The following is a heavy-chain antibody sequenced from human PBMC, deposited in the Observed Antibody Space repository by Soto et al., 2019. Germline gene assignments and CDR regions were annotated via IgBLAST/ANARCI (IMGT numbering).Heavy chain of an antibody. CDR3: AREDDYGDSVFDY. J-gene: IGHJ4*02. CDR2: ISYDGSNK. CDR1: GFTFSSYA. V-gene: IGHV3-30-3*01. Sequence: GSLRLSCAASGFTFSSYAMHWVRQAPGKGLEWVAVISYDGSNKYYADSVKGRFTISRDNSKNTLYLQMNSLRAEDTAVYYCAREDDYGDSVFDYWGQGTLVTVSS. D-gene: IGHD4-17*01.